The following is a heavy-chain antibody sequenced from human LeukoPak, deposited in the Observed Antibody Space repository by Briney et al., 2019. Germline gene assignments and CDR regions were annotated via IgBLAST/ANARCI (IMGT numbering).Heavy chain of an antibody. V-gene: IGHV3-23*01. CDR2: ITGGGSGI. Sequence: SGGSLRLSGAASGFTFSNYAMSWVRQAPGKGLEWVSAITGGGSGIYYADSMKSRFTISRDNSKNTLYLQINSLRAEDTAVYYCAKWGDYDVLTGYYVSDYWGQGTLVAVSS. CDR3: AKWGDYDVLTGYYVSDY. D-gene: IGHD3-9*01. J-gene: IGHJ4*02. CDR1: GFTFSNYA.